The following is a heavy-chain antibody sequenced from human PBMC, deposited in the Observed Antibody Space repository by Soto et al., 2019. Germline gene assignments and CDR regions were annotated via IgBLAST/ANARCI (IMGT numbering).Heavy chain of an antibody. J-gene: IGHJ4*02. Sequence: QAHLAQSGAEVKKPGSSVTVSCKASGGTFTSYGSSWVRQAPGQGLDWMGLIIPLYGTVNYAQKGQGRVSITADKSTSTAYMELNSLRSDDTAVYYCARVRVIRGVISSHFGLWGQGTLVTVSS. CDR3: ARVRVIRGVISSHFGL. D-gene: IGHD3-10*01. V-gene: IGHV1-69*06. CDR1: GGTFTSYG. CDR2: IIPLYGTV.